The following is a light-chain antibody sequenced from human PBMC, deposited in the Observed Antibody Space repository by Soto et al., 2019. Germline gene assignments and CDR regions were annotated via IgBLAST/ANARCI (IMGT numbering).Light chain of an antibody. CDR1: QYINTR. J-gene: IGKJ5*01. CDR2: QTS. V-gene: IGKV3D-15*01. CDR3: QQYNSYSPT. Sequence: IVLTQSPATLSSFPGDRVTLSCRASQYINTRLAWYQHRPGQAPRLLIYQTSIRAAGIPARFSASGSGTEFTLTISSLKPDDFATYYCQQYNSYSPTFGQGTRLEIK.